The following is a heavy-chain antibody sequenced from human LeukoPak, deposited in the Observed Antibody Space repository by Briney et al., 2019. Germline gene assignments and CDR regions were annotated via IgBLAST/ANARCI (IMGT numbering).Heavy chain of an antibody. D-gene: IGHD2-8*01. Sequence: PGGSLRLSCAASGLTVSGNGMNWLRQAPGKGLEWVSVIYSGGSTYYADSVKGRFTISRDNSKNTLYLQMNSLKVEDTAVYYCARDANGPYDYWGQGTLVTVSS. CDR2: IYSGGST. V-gene: IGHV3-53*01. CDR1: GLTVSGNG. CDR3: ARDANGPYDY. J-gene: IGHJ4*02.